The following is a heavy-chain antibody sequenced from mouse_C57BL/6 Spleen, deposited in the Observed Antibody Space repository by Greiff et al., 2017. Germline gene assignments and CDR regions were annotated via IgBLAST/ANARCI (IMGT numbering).Heavy chain of an antibody. CDR2: INPSSGYT. V-gene: IGHV1-4*01. CDR3: ARTTVVATDY. D-gene: IGHD1-1*01. CDR1: GYTFTSYT. J-gene: IGHJ2*01. Sequence: VQLQQSGAELARPGASVKMSCKASGYTFTSYTMHWVKQRPGQGLEWIGYINPSSGYTKYNQKFKDKATLTADKSSSTAYMQLSSLTSEDSAVYYCARTTVVATDYWGQGTTRTVSS.